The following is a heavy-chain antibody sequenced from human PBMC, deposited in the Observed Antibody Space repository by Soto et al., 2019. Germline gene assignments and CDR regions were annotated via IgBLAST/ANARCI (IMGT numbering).Heavy chain of an antibody. J-gene: IGHJ4*02. CDR2: IHYTGST. CDR1: GGSIISHY. Sequence: QVQLQESGPGLVKPSETLSLTCSVSGGSIISHYWSWIRQPPGKGLEWIGYIHYTGSTDYNPSLKSRLTISVVTSMNHFSLKLRSVTAADTAVYYCARGGWSLDYWGQGTLVTVSS. CDR3: ARGGWSLDY. V-gene: IGHV4-59*11. D-gene: IGHD2-15*01.